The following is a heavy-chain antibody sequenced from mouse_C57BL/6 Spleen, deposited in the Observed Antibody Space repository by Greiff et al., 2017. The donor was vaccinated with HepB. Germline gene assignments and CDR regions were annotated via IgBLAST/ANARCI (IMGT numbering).Heavy chain of an antibody. Sequence: EVKLLESGPGMVKPSQSLSLTCTVTGYSITSGYDWHWIRHFPGNKLEWMGYISYSGSTNYNPSLKSRISITHDTSKNHFFLKLNSVTTEDTATYYCARASYSAWFAYWGQGTLVTVSA. CDR3: ARASYSAWFAY. D-gene: IGHD1-1*01. CDR1: GYSITSGYD. J-gene: IGHJ3*01. CDR2: ISYSGST. V-gene: IGHV3-1*01.